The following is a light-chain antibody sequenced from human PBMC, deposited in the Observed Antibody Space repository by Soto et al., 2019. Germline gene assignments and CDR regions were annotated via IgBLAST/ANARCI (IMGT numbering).Light chain of an antibody. Sequence: QSALTQPRSVSGSPGQSVTISCTGTSSDVGGYNCVSWYQQHPGKAPQLIIYDVTQRPSGVSNRFSGSRSGNTASLTISGLQAEDEADYYCSSYTDSSNYVFGTGTKVTVL. J-gene: IGLJ1*01. CDR3: SSYTDSSNYV. CDR1: SSDVGGYNC. V-gene: IGLV2-11*01. CDR2: DVT.